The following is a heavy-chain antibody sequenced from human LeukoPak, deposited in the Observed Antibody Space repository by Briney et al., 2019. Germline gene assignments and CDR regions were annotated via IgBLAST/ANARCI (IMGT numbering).Heavy chain of an antibody. Sequence: PSETLSLTCTVSGGSISSYYLSWIRQPPGKGLEWIGHIYYSGSTNYNPSLKSRVTISVDTSKNQFSLKLSSVTAADTAVYYCARSEIFGVVLDAFDIWGQGTRVTVSS. CDR2: IYYSGST. D-gene: IGHD3-3*01. J-gene: IGHJ3*02. CDR1: GGSISSYY. V-gene: IGHV4-59*01. CDR3: ARSEIFGVVLDAFDI.